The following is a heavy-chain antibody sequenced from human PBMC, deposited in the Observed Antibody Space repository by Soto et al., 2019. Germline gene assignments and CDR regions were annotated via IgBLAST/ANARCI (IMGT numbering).Heavy chain of an antibody. CDR1: GGTFSSYA. CDR3: AREGRCSGGSCPYDY. J-gene: IGHJ4*02. CDR2: IIPIFGTA. V-gene: IGHV1-69*13. Sequence: ASVKVSCKASGGTFSSYAISWVRQAPGQGLEWMGGIIPIFGTANYAQKFQGRVTITADESTSTAYMELSSLRSEDTAVYYCAREGRCSGGSCPYDYWGQGTLVTVSS. D-gene: IGHD2-15*01.